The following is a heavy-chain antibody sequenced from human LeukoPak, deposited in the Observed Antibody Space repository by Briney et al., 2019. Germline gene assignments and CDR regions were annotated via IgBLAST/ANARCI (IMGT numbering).Heavy chain of an antibody. CDR1: GFTFRIYG. J-gene: IGHJ4*02. D-gene: IGHD5-24*01. CDR3: ARATRNGYDY. CDR2: ISHTSESI. V-gene: IGHV3-48*01. Sequence: PGASLRLSCVASGFTFRIYGMDWVRQAPGKGPEWVSYISHTSESILYSDSVKGRFTMSRDKAKKSLYLQMNSLRAEDSAVYYCARATRNGYDYWGQGTLVTVSS.